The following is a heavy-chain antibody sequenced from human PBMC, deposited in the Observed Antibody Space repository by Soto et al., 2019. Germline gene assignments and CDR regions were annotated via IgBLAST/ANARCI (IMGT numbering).Heavy chain of an antibody. D-gene: IGHD3-10*01. Sequence: GGSLRLSCAASGFTFSSYGMHWVRQAPGKGLEWVAVIWYDGSNKYYADSVKGRFTISRDNSKNTLYLQMNSLRAEDTAVYYCARGGWFGEFVYNWFDPWGQGTLVTVSS. CDR2: IWYDGSNK. CDR1: GFTFSSYG. CDR3: ARGGWFGEFVYNWFDP. J-gene: IGHJ5*02. V-gene: IGHV3-33*01.